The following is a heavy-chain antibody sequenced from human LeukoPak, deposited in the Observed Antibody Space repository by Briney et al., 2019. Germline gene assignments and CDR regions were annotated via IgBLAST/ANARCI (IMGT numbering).Heavy chain of an antibody. J-gene: IGHJ4*02. V-gene: IGHV1-2*02. CDR3: ARDVVDCSGGSCLVDY. D-gene: IGHD2-15*01. Sequence: ASVKVSCKASGYTFTSYYMRWVRQAPGQGLEWMGWINPNSGGTNYAQKFQGRVTMTRDTSISTAYMELSRLRSDDTAVYYCARDVVDCSGGSCLVDYWGQGTLVTVSS. CDR1: GYTFTSYY. CDR2: INPNSGGT.